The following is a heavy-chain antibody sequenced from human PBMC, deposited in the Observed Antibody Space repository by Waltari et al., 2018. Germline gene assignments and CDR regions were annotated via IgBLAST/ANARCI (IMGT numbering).Heavy chain of an antibody. V-gene: IGHV3-48*03. CDR1: GFTFSSYE. J-gene: IGHJ4*02. CDR3: ARDTTLEYAFDY. CDR2: ISSSGSTI. Sequence: EVQLVESGGGLVQPGGSLRLSCAASGFTFSSYEMNWVRQAPGKGLEWVSYISSSGSTIYYADPVKGRFTISRDNAKNSLYLQMNSLRAEDTAVYYCARDTTLEYAFDYWGQGTLVTVSS. D-gene: IGHD1-26*01.